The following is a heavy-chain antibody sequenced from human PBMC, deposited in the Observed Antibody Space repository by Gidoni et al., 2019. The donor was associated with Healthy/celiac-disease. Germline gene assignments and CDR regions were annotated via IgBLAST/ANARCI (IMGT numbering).Heavy chain of an antibody. V-gene: IGHV3-23*01. J-gene: IGHJ4*02. CDR2: ISGSGGST. CDR1: GFTFSSYA. Sequence: EVQLLESGGGLVQPGGSLRLSCAASGFTFSSYAMSWVRQAPGKGLEWVSAISGSGGSTYYADSVKGRFTISRDNSKNTLYLQMNSLRAEDTAVYYCATDIVVVPAALTMEDYFDYWGQGTLVTVSS. D-gene: IGHD2-2*01. CDR3: ATDIVVVPAALTMEDYFDY.